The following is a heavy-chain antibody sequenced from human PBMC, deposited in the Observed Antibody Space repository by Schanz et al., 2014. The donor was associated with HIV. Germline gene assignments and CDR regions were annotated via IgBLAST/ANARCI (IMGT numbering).Heavy chain of an antibody. CDR2: INPRTDNT. J-gene: IGHJ6*02. CDR1: EKTFSDID. CDR3: ARSNYDILRARAYYYYYGLDV. V-gene: IGHV1-8*01. Sequence: QVRLVQSGAEVKKPGASVTVSCKASEKTFSDIDINWVRQGPGQGLEWMAWINPRTDNTGYAQKFQGRVSVTRDTATRTVYMQLTDLTSADTAVYFCARSNYDILRARAYYYYYGLDVWGQGTTVTVSS. D-gene: IGHD3-9*01.